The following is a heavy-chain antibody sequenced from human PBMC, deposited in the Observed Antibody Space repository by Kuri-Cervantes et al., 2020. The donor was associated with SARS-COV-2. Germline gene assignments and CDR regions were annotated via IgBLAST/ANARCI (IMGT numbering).Heavy chain of an antibody. V-gene: IGHV3-48*03. J-gene: IGHJ6*03. D-gene: IGHD2/OR15-2a*01. CDR2: ISSSGSTI. Sequence: GGSLRLSCAASGFTFSSYEMNWVRQAPGKGLEWVSYISSSGSTIYYVDSVKGRFTISRDDAKNSLYLQMSSLRAEDTAVYYCAREGTHLSSYYYMDVWGKGTTVTVSS. CDR1: GFTFSSYE. CDR3: AREGTHLSSYYYMDV.